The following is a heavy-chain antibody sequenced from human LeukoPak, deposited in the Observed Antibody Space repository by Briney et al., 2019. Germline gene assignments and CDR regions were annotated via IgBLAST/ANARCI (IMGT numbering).Heavy chain of an antibody. CDR2: TYYRTRWYN. CDR3: ARQIVVVPTAMVKGWFDP. J-gene: IGHJ5*02. V-gene: IGHV6-1*01. Sequence: SQTLSLTCAISGDSVSSNGAAWNWIRQSPSRGLEWLGRTYYRTRWYNDYAESVKSRITINPDTSKHQFSLQLNSVTPEDTAVYYCARQIVVVPTAMVKGWFDPWGQGTLVTVSS. CDR1: GDSVSSNGAA. D-gene: IGHD2-2*01.